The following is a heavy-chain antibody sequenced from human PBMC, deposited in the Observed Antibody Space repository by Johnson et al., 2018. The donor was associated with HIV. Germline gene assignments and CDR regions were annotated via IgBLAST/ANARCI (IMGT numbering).Heavy chain of an antibody. CDR1: GMIFSNLW. CDR2: IRSKSAGGTI. J-gene: IGHJ3*02. CDR3: STDHPTAPLIIMNAFDI. D-gene: IGHD3-16*02. Sequence: VQLVESGGGLVKPGGSLRISCEASGMIFSNLWFNWVRQAPGKGLEWVGRIRSKSAGGTIEYAAPVKGRFTISRDDSRDTLYLQMNSLKTEDTAVYYCSTDHPTAPLIIMNAFDIWGQGTIVTVSS. V-gene: IGHV3-15*01.